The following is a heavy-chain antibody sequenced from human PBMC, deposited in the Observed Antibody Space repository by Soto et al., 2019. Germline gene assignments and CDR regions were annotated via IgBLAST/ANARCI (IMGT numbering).Heavy chain of an antibody. J-gene: IGHJ4*02. V-gene: IGHV1-18*01. D-gene: IGHD2-21*01. CDR1: GYTFSSYG. CDR3: ARDGGSAAIGVERSFDF. Sequence: QDQLVQSGAEVKKPGASVKVSCKASGYTFSSYGISWVRQAPGQGFEWMGWISAYSGDTNFAQNFQGRVTLTTDTSTSTAYMELRSLRSDDTAVYYCARDGGSAAIGVERSFDFWGQGTLVTVSS. CDR2: ISAYSGDT.